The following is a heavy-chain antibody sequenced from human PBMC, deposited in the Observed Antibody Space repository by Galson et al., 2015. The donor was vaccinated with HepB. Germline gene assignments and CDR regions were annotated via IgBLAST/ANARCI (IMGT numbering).Heavy chain of an antibody. CDR3: ASDFFGGYSYGSYYYYGMDV. D-gene: IGHD5-18*01. Sequence: SLRLSCAASGFTFSSDTMNWVRQAPGKGLEWVSSLSSSSSYIYYADSVKGRFTISRDNAVNSLYLQMNSLRAEDTAVYYCASDFFGGYSYGSYYYYGMDVWGQGTTVTVSS. CDR1: GFTFSSDT. J-gene: IGHJ6*02. CDR2: LSSSSSYI. V-gene: IGHV3-21*01.